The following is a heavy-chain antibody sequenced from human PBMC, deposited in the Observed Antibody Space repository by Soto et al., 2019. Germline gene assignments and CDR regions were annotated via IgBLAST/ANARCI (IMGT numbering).Heavy chain of an antibody. Sequence: EVPLVESGGGLVQPGGSLRLSCAASGFTFSSYWMHWVRQAPGKGLVWVSRINSDGSSTSYADSVKGRFTISRDNAKNTLYLQMNSLRAEDTAVYYCARASQGGGTTYYFDYWGQGTLVTVSS. CDR2: INSDGSST. J-gene: IGHJ4*02. D-gene: IGHD1-7*01. V-gene: IGHV3-74*01. CDR1: GFTFSSYW. CDR3: ARASQGGGTTYYFDY.